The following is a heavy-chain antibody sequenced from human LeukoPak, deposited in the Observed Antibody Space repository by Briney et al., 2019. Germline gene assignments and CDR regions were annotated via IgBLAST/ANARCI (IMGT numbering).Heavy chain of an antibody. D-gene: IGHD3-16*01. J-gene: IGHJ5*02. CDR3: ARDYVGDNWFDP. CDR2: INPNSGGT. Sequence: GASVKVSCKASGYTFTGYYMHWVRQAPGQGLEWMGWINPNSGGTNYAQKFLGRVTMTRDTSISTAYMELSRLRSDDTAVYYCARDYVGDNWFDPWGQGTLVTVSS. CDR1: GYTFTGYY. V-gene: IGHV1-2*02.